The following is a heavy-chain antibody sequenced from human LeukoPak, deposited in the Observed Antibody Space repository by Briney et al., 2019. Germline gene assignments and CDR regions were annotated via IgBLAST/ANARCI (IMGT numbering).Heavy chain of an antibody. V-gene: IGHV3-23*01. CDR2: VTNSGNTT. D-gene: IGHD4/OR15-4a*01. CDR3: ARHRNFGANFAIDY. CDR1: GFAFSDFA. Sequence: GGSLRLSCAASGFAFSDFATSWVRQAPGKGLEWVSAVTNSGNTTYYADSVKGRFTISKDNSKSTLHLQLNSLRAEDTAIYFCARHRNFGANFAIDYWGQGILVTVSS. J-gene: IGHJ4*02.